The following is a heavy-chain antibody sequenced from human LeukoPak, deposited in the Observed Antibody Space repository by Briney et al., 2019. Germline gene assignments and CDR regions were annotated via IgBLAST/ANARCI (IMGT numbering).Heavy chain of an antibody. Sequence: GASVKVSCKASGYTFTTYDINWVRQATGQGLEWMGWMNPNSANTGYAQKFQGRVTITRNTSISTAYLELSSLRSEDTAVYYCARDPLDPYYFDYWGQGTLVTVSS. CDR1: GYTFTTYD. V-gene: IGHV1-8*03. J-gene: IGHJ4*02. CDR2: MNPNSANT. D-gene: IGHD2-2*03. CDR3: ARDPLDPYYFDY.